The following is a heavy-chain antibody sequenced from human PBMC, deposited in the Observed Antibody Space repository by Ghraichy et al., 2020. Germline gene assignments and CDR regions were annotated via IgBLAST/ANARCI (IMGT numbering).Heavy chain of an antibody. J-gene: IGHJ6*03. V-gene: IGHV4-59*08. CDR3: ARHGSSGWNYYYYYYMDV. CDR1: GGSISSYY. Sequence: SETLSLTCTVSGGSISSYYWSWIRQPPGKGLEWIGYIYYSGSTNYNPSLKSRVTISVDTSKNQFSLKLSSVTAADTAVYYCARHGSSGWNYYYYYYMDVWGKGTTVTVSS. D-gene: IGHD6-19*01. CDR2: IYYSGST.